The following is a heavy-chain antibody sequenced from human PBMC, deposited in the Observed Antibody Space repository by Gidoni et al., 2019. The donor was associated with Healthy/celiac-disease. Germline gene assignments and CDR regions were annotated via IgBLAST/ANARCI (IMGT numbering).Heavy chain of an antibody. Sequence: QVQLVQSGAAVKKPGSSVKVSCKASGGTVSSYTISWVRQAPGQGLEWMGWIMPILGIANYAQKLQGRVTITADKSTSTAYMELSSLRSEDTAVYYCARDSGGSSPWGQGTLVTVSS. CDR2: IMPILGIA. J-gene: IGHJ5*02. D-gene: IGHD2-15*01. V-gene: IGHV1-69*08. CDR1: GGTVSSYT. CDR3: ARDSGGSSP.